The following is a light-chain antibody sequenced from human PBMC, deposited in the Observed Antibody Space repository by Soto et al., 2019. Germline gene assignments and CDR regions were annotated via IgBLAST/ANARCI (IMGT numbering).Light chain of an antibody. CDR2: EVS. CDR3: CSYAGSRTPLV. CDR1: SSDVGSYNL. J-gene: IGLJ1*01. V-gene: IGLV2-23*02. Sequence: QSALTQAASVSGSPGQSITISCTGTSSDVGSYNLVCWYQQHPGKAPKLMIYEVSKRPSGLSNRFSGSKSGNTASLTISGGQAQDEADYFCCSYAGSRTPLVFGTGTKLTVL.